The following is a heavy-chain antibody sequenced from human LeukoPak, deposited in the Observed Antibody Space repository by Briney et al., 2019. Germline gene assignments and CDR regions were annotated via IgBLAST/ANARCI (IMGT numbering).Heavy chain of an antibody. CDR3: ARARHRTGIKRSPPPREFDY. J-gene: IGHJ4*02. V-gene: IGHV1-58*01. CDR2: IVVGSGNT. D-gene: IGHD7-27*01. CDR1: GFTFTSSA. Sequence: ASVKVSCKASGFTFTSSAVQWVRQARGQRLEWIGWIVVGSGNTNYAQKFQERVTITRDMSTSTAYMELSSLRSEDTAVYYCARARHRTGIKRSPPPREFDYWGQGTLVTVSS.